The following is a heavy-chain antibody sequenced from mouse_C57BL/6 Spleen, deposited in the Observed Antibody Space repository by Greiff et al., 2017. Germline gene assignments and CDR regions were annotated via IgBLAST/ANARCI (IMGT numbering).Heavy chain of an antibody. V-gene: IGHV5-17*01. CDR3: AREGIIPFAY. D-gene: IGHD1-1*01. Sequence: EVKLVESGGGLVKPGGSLKLSCAASGFTFSDYGMHWVRQAPEKGLEWVAYISSGSSTIYYADTVKGRFTISRDNAKNTLFLQMTSLRSEDTAMYYCAREGIIPFAYWGQGTLVTVSA. CDR1: GFTFSDYG. CDR2: ISSGSSTI. J-gene: IGHJ3*01.